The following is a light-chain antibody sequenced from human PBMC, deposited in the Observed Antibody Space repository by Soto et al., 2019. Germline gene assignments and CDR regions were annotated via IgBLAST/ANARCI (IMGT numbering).Light chain of an antibody. Sequence: DVVMTQSPLSLPVTLGQPASISCRSSQSVVYSDGNTYLNWFQQRPGQSPRRLIYKVSNRDSGVPDRFSGSGSGTDFTLKISRVEADDVGVYYCMQCTHWPYTFGQGTKLEIK. CDR2: KVS. V-gene: IGKV2-30*01. CDR3: MQCTHWPYT. J-gene: IGKJ2*01. CDR1: QSVVYSDGNTY.